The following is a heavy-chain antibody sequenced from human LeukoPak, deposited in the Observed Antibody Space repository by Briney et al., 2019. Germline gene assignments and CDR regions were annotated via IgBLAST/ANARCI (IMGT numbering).Heavy chain of an antibody. V-gene: IGHV3-21*04. D-gene: IGHD2-15*01. J-gene: IGHJ6*02. Sequence: GGSLRLSCAASGFTFTSYTMNWVRQAPGKGLEWVSSISSSSNYIYYADSVKGRFTISRDNAKNSLYLQMNSLRVEDMAIYYCAKYGRSGYSSGMDVWGQGTTVTVSS. CDR2: ISSSSNYI. CDR1: GFTFTSYT. CDR3: AKYGRSGYSSGMDV.